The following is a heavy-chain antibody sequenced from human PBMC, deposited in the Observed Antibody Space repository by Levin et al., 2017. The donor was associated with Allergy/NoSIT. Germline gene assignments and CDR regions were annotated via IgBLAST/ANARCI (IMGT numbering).Heavy chain of an antibody. J-gene: IGHJ6*02. Sequence: GGSLRLSCAASGFTFDDYAMHWVRQAPGKGLEWVSGISWNSGSIGYADSVKGRFTISRDNAKNSLYLQMNSLRAEDTALYYCAKDISGGYYYYYGMDVWGQGTTVTVSS. D-gene: IGHD6-25*01. CDR1: GFTFDDYA. CDR3: AKDISGGYYYYYGMDV. CDR2: ISWNSGSI. V-gene: IGHV3-9*01.